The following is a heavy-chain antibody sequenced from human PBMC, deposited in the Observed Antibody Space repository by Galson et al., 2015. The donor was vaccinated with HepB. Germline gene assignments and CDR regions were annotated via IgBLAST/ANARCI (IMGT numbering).Heavy chain of an antibody. CDR1: GDSVSSDTAA. D-gene: IGHD2-8*01. V-gene: IGHV6-1*01. CDR3: ARVSKGFGYCTTTTCNAFNS. J-gene: IGHJ4*02. Sequence: CAISGDSVSSDTAAWNWIRQSPSRGLGWLGRTFYRSKWYNEYAVSVKSRITISPDTPKNQLSLQLNSVTPEDTAVYYCARVSKGFGYCTTTTCNAFNSWGQGTLVTVSS. CDR2: TFYRSKWYN.